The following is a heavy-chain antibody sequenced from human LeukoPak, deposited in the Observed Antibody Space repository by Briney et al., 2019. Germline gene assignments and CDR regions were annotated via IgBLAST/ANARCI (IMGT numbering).Heavy chain of an antibody. CDR2: INHSGST. V-gene: IGHV4-34*01. Sequence: PSETLSLTCAVYGGSFSGYYWSWIRQPPGKGLEWIGEINHSGSTNYNPSLKSRVTISVDTSKNQSSLKLSSVTAADTTVYYCARVMYQPDYWGQGTLVTVSS. D-gene: IGHD2-2*01. CDR3: ARVMYQPDY. J-gene: IGHJ4*02. CDR1: GGSFSGYY.